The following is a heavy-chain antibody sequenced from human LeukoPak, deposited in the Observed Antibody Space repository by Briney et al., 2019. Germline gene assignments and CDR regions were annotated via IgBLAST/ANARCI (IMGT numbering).Heavy chain of an antibody. CDR2: IYYSGST. V-gene: IGHV4-59*01. CDR3: AREEYGMDV. Sequence: PSESLSLTCAVYVGSFSSYYWSWIRQPPRKGLEWIGYIYYSGSTNYNPSLKSRVTISVDTSKNQFSLKLSSVTAADTAVYYCAREEYGMDVWGQGTTVTVSS. J-gene: IGHJ6*02. CDR1: VGSFSSYY.